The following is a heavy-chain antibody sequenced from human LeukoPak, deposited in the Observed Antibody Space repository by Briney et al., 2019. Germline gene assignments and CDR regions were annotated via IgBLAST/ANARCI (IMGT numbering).Heavy chain of an antibody. CDR3: ARHLSVYYDSSGYSTSGAFDI. CDR1: GYSFTSYW. D-gene: IGHD3-22*01. V-gene: IGHV5-51*01. J-gene: IGHJ3*02. Sequence: GESLKISCKGSGYSFTSYWIGWVRQMPGKGLGWMGIIYPGDSDTRYSPSFQGQVTISADKSISTAYLQWSSLKASDTAMYYCARHLSVYYDSSGYSTSGAFDIWGQGTMVTVSS. CDR2: IYPGDSDT.